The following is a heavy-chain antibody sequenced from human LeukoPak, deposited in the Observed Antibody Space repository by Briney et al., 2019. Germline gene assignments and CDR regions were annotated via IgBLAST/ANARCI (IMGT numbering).Heavy chain of an antibody. Sequence: SETLSLTCTVSGGSISSYYWSWIRQPPGKGLEWIGYTYFSGTTSYNPSLKSRVTISVDTSKNQFSLKLTSVTAADTAVYYCAREQEDQYYYCAMDVWGQGATVTVSS. CDR2: TYFSGTT. CDR3: AREQEDQYYYCAMDV. J-gene: IGHJ6*02. CDR1: GGSISSYY. V-gene: IGHV4-59*01.